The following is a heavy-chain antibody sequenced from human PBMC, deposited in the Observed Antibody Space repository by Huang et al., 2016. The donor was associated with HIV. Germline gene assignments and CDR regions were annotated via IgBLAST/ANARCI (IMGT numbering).Heavy chain of an antibody. V-gene: IGHV3-30-3*01. CDR1: GFAFSNYA. Sequence: QVQLVESGGGVVQPGRSLRLSCAASGFAFSNYAIHWVRQAPVKGLEWGTGISKDGNNKYYADSVKGRFTISRDNSKNRLCLQMNSLKSEDSAVYYCATDGGGPQPFFYYMDVWGKGTTVTVSS. CDR2: ISKDGNNK. D-gene: IGHD3-16*01. CDR3: ATDGGGPQPFFYYMDV. J-gene: IGHJ6*03.